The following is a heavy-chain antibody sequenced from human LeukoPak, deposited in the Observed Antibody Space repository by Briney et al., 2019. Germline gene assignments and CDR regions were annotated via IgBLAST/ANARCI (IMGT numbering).Heavy chain of an antibody. CDR1: GGSISSYY. Sequence: PSETLSLTCTVSGGSISSYYWSWIRQPPEKGLEWIGYIYYSGSTNYNPSLKSRVTISVDTSKNQFSLKLSSVTAADTTVYYCARDQEGSYYLWGQGTLVTVSS. V-gene: IGHV4-59*01. J-gene: IGHJ5*02. CDR3: ARDQEGSYYL. D-gene: IGHD3-10*01. CDR2: IYYSGST.